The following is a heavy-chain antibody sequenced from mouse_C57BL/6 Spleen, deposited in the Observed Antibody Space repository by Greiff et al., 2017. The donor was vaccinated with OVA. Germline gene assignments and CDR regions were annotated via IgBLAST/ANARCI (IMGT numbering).Heavy chain of an antibody. D-gene: IGHD2-1*01. CDR3: ARDAYGNSVGAMDY. CDR1: GFTFSDYY. CDR2: INYDGSST. J-gene: IGHJ4*01. Sequence: EVMLVESEGGLVQPGSSMKLSCTASGFTFSDYYMAWVRQVPEKGLEWVANINYDGSSTYYLDSLKSRFIISRDNAKNILYLQMSSLKSEDTATYYCARDAYGNSVGAMDYWGQGTSVTVSS. V-gene: IGHV5-16*01.